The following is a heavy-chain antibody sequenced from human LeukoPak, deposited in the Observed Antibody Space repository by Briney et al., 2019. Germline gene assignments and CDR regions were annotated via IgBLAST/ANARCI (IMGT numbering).Heavy chain of an antibody. Sequence: GGSLRLSCAASGFTFSSYAMSWVRQAPGKGLEWVSAISGSGGSTYYADSVKGRFTISRDNSKNTLYPQMNSLRAEDTAVYYCAKMPAYLLWFGELLSFFDYWGQGTLVTVSS. CDR3: AKMPAYLLWFGELLSFFDY. CDR2: ISGSGGST. V-gene: IGHV3-23*01. D-gene: IGHD3-10*01. CDR1: GFTFSSYA. J-gene: IGHJ4*02.